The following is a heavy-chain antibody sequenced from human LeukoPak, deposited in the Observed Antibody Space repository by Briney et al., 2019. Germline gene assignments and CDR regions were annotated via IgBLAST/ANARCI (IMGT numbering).Heavy chain of an antibody. CDR1: GFTFTSYA. Sequence: GGSLRLSCAASGFTFTSYAMSWVRQAPGKGLEWVSAITGSGGSTYYADSVKGRFTISRDNSKNTLYLQINSLTVDDAALYYCARGGVCIGSFFDYWGQGTLVTVSS. J-gene: IGHJ4*02. CDR3: ARGGVCIGSFFDY. CDR2: ITGSGGST. V-gene: IGHV3-23*01. D-gene: IGHD1-26*01.